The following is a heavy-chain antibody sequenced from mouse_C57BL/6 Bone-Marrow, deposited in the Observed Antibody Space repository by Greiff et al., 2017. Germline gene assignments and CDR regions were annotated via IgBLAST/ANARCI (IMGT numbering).Heavy chain of an antibody. V-gene: IGHV1-69*01. D-gene: IGHD2-4*01. CDR1: GYTFTSYW. CDR2: IDPSDSYT. CDR3: YPCDYDGGFAY. J-gene: IGHJ3*01. Sequence: QVQLQQPGAELVMPGASVKLSCKASGYTFTSYWMHWVKQRPGQGLEWIGEIDPSDSYTNYNQKFKGKSTLTVDKSSSTAYMQLSSLTSEDSAVYCCYPCDYDGGFAYWGQGTLVTVSA.